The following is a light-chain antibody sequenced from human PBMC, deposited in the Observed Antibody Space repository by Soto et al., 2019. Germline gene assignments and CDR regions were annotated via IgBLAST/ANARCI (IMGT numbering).Light chain of an antibody. Sequence: QSFLAQPASVSVSPGQSITISGTGTSSDIGNYDFVSWYQQVPGTAPKAMIYEVSSRPSGVSNRFSGSKSGNTASLTISGLQAEDEAYYYCSSYTTSTSFILFGGGTKVTVL. J-gene: IGLJ2*01. V-gene: IGLV2-14*01. CDR2: EVS. CDR3: SSYTTSTSFIL. CDR1: SSDIGNYDF.